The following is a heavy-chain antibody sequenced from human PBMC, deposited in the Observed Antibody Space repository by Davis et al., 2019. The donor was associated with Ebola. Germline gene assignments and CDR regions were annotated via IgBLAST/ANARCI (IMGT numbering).Heavy chain of an antibody. CDR2: IYYSGIT. Sequence: SETLSLPCTVPGYSTSTVYYSGWIRQHPRKGLEWIGSIYYSGITYYNPSLKSRVTISVDTSKNQFSLKLRSVTAADTAVYYCARFQEGLKKRLFDPWGQGTLVTVSS. CDR3: ARFQEGLKKRLFDP. J-gene: IGHJ5*02. CDR1: GYSTSTVYY. V-gene: IGHV4-38-2*02.